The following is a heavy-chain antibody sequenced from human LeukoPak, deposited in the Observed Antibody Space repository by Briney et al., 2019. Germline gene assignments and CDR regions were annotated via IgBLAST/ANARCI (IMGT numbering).Heavy chain of an antibody. CDR2: INPSGGST. Sequence: ASVKVSCKASGCTFTSYYMHWVRQAPGQGLEWMGIINPSGGSTSYAQKFQGRVTMTRDTSTSTVYMELSSLRSEDTAVYYCARESFTVTSDYYMDVWGKGTTVTVSS. D-gene: IGHD4-17*01. CDR1: GCTFTSYY. CDR3: ARESFTVTSDYYMDV. V-gene: IGHV1-46*01. J-gene: IGHJ6*03.